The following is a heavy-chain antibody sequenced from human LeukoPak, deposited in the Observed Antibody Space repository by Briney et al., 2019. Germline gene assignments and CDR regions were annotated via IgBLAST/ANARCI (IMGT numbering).Heavy chain of an antibody. V-gene: IGHV3-11*06. CDR1: GFTFSDYY. D-gene: IGHD2-2*01. CDR2: ISSSSSYT. J-gene: IGHJ4*02. Sequence: GGSLRLSCAASGFTFSDYYMSWIRQAPGKGLEWVSYISSSSSYTNYADSVKGRFTISKDNAKNSLYLQMNSLIAEDTAVYYCARVPIVVVPAAQTYYFDYWGQGTLVTVSS. CDR3: ARVPIVVVPAAQTYYFDY.